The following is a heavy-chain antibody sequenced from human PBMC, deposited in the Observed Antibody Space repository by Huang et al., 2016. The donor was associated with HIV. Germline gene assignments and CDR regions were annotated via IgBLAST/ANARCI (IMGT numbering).Heavy chain of an antibody. D-gene: IGHD3-10*01. J-gene: IGHJ6*02. Sequence: QVQLQQSGPGLVKPSQTLSLTCDISGDSVSSNSAAWNWISQSTSRVFEWLGRTNYRSKWYNDYAVSVKSRITINSDTSKNQFSLQLNSVTPEDTALYYCARGRITMVQGVSPFYYYGMDVWGQGTTVTVSS. CDR1: GDSVSSNSAA. V-gene: IGHV6-1*01. CDR2: TNYRSKWYN. CDR3: ARGRITMVQGVSPFYYYGMDV.